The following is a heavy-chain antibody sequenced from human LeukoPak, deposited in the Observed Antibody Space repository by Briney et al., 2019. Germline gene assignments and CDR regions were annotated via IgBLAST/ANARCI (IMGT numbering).Heavy chain of an antibody. Sequence: GGSLRLSCAASGFTFSNAWMNWVRQAPGKGLEWVGLIKTKVESGTADYAAPVKGRFTFSRDDSKNTLYLQMSSLRAEDTAVYYCAKHKEDYGDSCLDDSWGQGALVTVSS. CDR2: IKTKVESGTA. CDR1: GFTFSNAW. V-gene: IGHV3-15*07. J-gene: IGHJ5*01. D-gene: IGHD4-17*01. CDR3: AKHKEDYGDSCLDDS.